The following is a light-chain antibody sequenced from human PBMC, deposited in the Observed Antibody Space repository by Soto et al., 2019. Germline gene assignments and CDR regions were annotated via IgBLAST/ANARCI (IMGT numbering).Light chain of an antibody. V-gene: IGKV3-20*01. CDR3: QQYGISHRWT. CDR1: QSVSSSY. CDR2: GAS. Sequence: EIVLTQSPGTLSLSPGERATLSCRASQSVSSSYLAWYQQKPGQAPRLLIYGASSRATGIPDRFSGSGSGTDFTLTISRLEPEDFAVYYCQQYGISHRWTFGQGTKVEIK. J-gene: IGKJ1*01.